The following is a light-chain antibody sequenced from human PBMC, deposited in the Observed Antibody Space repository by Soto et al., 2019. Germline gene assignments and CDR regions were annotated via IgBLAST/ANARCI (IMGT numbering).Light chain of an antibody. CDR3: CSYAGTYSYV. CDR2: DVS. J-gene: IGLJ1*01. CDR1: SSDVGAYNY. Sequence: SALTRPRSVSGSPGQSVTISCTGTSSDVGAYNYVSWYQQHPGKAPKFMIYDVSKRPSGVPDRFSGSKSGNTASLTISGLQAEDEADYYCCSYAGTYSYVFGTGTRSPS. V-gene: IGLV2-11*01.